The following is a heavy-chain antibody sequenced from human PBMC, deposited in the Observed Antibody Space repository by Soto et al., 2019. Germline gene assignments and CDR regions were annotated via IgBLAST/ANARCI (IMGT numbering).Heavy chain of an antibody. J-gene: IGHJ2*01. V-gene: IGHV1-69*01. CDR3: ATGSREGYNYWYFDL. Sequence: QVQMEQSGAELKMPGSSVNVSCRASGGTFGNFALSWLRQAPGPGPEGVAGIIRISGTSHAADDFRGRTTIKADESPVTAYMELSSLKSEGTAVYYCATGSREGYNYWYFDLWVRGTQVNVSS. D-gene: IGHD2-2*02. CDR2: IIRISGTS. CDR1: GGTFGNFA.